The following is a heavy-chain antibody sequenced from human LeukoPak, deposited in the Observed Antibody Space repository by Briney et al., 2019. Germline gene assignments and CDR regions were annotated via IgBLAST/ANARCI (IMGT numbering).Heavy chain of an antibody. J-gene: IGHJ3*02. Sequence: SETLSLTCTVSGGSISSYYWSWIRQLAGRGLEWIGRFYPSGSTSYNPSLKSRVTMSVDTSKNHFSLKLTSVTAADTAVYYCARDPEGALDAFDIWGQGTMVTVSS. CDR1: GGSISSYY. CDR2: FYPSGST. CDR3: ARDPEGALDAFDI. V-gene: IGHV4-4*07.